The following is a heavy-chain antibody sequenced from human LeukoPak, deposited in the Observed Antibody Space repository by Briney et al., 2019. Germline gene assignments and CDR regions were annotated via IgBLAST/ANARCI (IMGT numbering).Heavy chain of an antibody. V-gene: IGHV4-4*02. D-gene: IGHD6-19*01. Sequence: SETLSLTCAVSGGSISSNNWWIWVRQSPEKGLEWIGEIYHDGSTNYNPSLKSRVTISMDKSKNQLSLKLNFVTAADTAVYYCARDTTSGWLFDYWGQGTLVTVSS. CDR2: IYHDGST. CDR1: GGSISSNNW. J-gene: IGHJ4*02. CDR3: ARDTTSGWLFDY.